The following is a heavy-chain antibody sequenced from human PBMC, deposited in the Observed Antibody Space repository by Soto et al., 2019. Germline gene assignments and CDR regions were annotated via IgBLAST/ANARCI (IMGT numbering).Heavy chain of an antibody. V-gene: IGHV3-23*01. CDR1: GFTFSSYA. D-gene: IGHD2-2*01. CDR2: ISGSGGST. J-gene: IGHJ6*03. CDR3: AKDPSGRTRYYYYYMDV. Sequence: GGSLRLSCAASGFTFSSYAMSWVRQAPGKGLEWVSAISGSGGSTYYADSVKGRFTISRDNSKNTLYLQMNSLRAEDTAVYYCAKDPSGRTRYYYYYMDVWGKGTTVTVSS.